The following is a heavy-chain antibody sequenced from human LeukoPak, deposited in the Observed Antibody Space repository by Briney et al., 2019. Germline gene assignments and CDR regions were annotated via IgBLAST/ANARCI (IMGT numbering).Heavy chain of an antibody. J-gene: IGHJ4*02. CDR3: ARDGSSGWYAGGDY. CDR1: GFTFDDYA. Sequence: GGSLRLSCAASGFTFDDYAMHWVRQAPGKGLEWVSGISWNSGSIGYADSVKGRFTISRDNAKNSLYLQMNSLRAEDTAVYYCARDGSSGWYAGGDYWGQGTLVTVSS. V-gene: IGHV3-9*01. CDR2: ISWNSGSI. D-gene: IGHD6-19*01.